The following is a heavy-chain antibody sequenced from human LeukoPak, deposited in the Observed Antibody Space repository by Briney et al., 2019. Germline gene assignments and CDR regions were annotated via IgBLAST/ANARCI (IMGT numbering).Heavy chain of an antibody. J-gene: IGHJ5*02. Sequence: SETLSLTCTVSGGSISSSSHYWGWIRQPPGKGLEWIGSIYYGGSTSYNPSLKSRVTISVDTSKNQFSLRLTSVTATDTAVYYCARRGRQLVVNWFDPWGQGTLVTVSS. D-gene: IGHD6-6*01. CDR1: GGSISSSSHY. CDR2: IYYGGST. V-gene: IGHV4-39*01. CDR3: ARRGRQLVVNWFDP.